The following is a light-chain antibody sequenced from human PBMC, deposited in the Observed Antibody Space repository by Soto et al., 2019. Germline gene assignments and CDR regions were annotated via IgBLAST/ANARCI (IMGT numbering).Light chain of an antibody. CDR2: AAS. CDR1: QNVIKY. CDR3: QQSYTSPWT. V-gene: IGKV1-39*01. Sequence: DIQMTQSPSSLSASVGDRVTITCRASQNVIKYFHWYQQKPGKVPRLLIYAASKLQSGAPSRFSGSGSGAEFTFTISSLQSEDGARYFCQQSYTSPWTFGPGTNVEI. J-gene: IGKJ1*01.